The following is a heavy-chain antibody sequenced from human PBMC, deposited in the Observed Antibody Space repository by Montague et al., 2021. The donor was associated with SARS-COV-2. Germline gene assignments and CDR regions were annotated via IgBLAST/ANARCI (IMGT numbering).Heavy chain of an antibody. Sequence: SETLSLTCTVSGGSISSYYWSWIRQPPGKGLEWIGCIYYSGSTNYNPSLKSRVTISVDTSKNQFSLKLSSVTAADTAVYYCARALVPEEWLFGGDYYYYMDVWGKGTTVTVSS. CDR3: ARALVPEEWLFGGDYYYYMDV. D-gene: IGHD3-3*01. CDR2: IYYSGST. V-gene: IGHV4-59*01. J-gene: IGHJ6*03. CDR1: GGSISSYY.